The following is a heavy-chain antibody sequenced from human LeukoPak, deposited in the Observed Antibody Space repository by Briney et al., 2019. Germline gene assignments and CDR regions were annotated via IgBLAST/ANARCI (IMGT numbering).Heavy chain of an antibody. D-gene: IGHD5-18*01. J-gene: IGHJ6*03. CDR3: ARESPTALGYMDV. CDR1: GFTVSSNY. V-gene: IGHV3-30-3*01. Sequence: PGGSLRLSCAASGFTVSSNYMSWVRQAPGKGLEWVAVISYDGSNKYYADSVKGRFTISRDNSKNTLYLQMNSLRAEDTAVYYCARESPTALGYMDVWGKGTTVTVSS. CDR2: ISYDGSNK.